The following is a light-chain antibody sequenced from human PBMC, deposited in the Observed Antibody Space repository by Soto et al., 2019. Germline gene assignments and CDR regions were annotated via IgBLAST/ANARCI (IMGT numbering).Light chain of an antibody. J-gene: IGKJ5*01. V-gene: IGKV3D-15*01. CDR3: QQYNNWPAIT. Sequence: IVMTQSAATLSVSPGERATLSCRASQSVRSNLAWYQQKPGQAPRLLIYGASTRATGIPATFSGSGSGTQFTLTISSLQSEDFAIYYCQQYNNWPAITFGQGTRLEI. CDR1: QSVRSN. CDR2: GAS.